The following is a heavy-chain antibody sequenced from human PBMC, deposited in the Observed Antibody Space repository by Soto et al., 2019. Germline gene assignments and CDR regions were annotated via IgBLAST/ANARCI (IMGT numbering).Heavy chain of an antibody. J-gene: IGHJ5*02. D-gene: IGHD1-26*01. Sequence: PSETLSLTCPVSGCSISSYYWSRIRQPPGKGLEWIGYIYHSGSTNYNPSLKSRVTISLDTSKSQFSLKLSSVTAADTAVYFCARDSGPSGWFDPWGQGTLVTV. V-gene: IGHV4-59*01. CDR1: GCSISSYY. CDR2: IYHSGST. CDR3: ARDSGPSGWFDP.